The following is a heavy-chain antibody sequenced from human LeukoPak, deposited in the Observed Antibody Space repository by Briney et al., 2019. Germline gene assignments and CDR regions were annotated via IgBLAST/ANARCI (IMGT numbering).Heavy chain of an antibody. CDR2: TYYSGST. CDR1: GGSISSYY. CDR3: ARAFPYYYDSSGYFDY. V-gene: IGHV4-30-4*01. J-gene: IGHJ4*02. D-gene: IGHD3-22*01. Sequence: PSETLSLTCTVSGGSISSYYWSWIRQPPGKGLEWIGYTYYSGSTYYNPSLKSRVTISVDTSKNQFSLKLSSVTAADTAVYYCARAFPYYYDSSGYFDYWGQGTLVTVSS.